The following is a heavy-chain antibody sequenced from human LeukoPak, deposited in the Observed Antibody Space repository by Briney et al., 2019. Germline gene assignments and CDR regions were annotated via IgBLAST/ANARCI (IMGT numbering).Heavy chain of an antibody. CDR1: SVSISGGGSC. D-gene: IGHD3-16*01. V-gene: IGHV4-30-4*07. Sequence: SQTLSLTCGVSSVSISGGGSCWHWIRQPPGKGLEWIGYICYSGITYYNPSLKSRVTISLDTSNNQFSLHLSSVTAADTAVYYCARQVGRGTQVYYMDVWGKGTTVTVSS. J-gene: IGHJ6*03. CDR3: ARQVGRGTQVYYMDV. CDR2: ICYSGIT.